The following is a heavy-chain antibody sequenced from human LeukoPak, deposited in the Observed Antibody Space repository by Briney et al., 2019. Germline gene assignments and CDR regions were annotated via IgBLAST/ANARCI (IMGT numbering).Heavy chain of an antibody. CDR2: ISNSGGTT. Sequence: GGSLRLSCSASGFTFSDYAIHWVRQAPGKGLEYLSAISNSGGTTYYADSVKGRFTISRDNSKNTLYLQMSNLRPEDTAVYYCVKGIPVAGTGNVVPYFYYYGMDVWGQGTTVSVS. V-gene: IGHV3-64D*06. J-gene: IGHJ6*02. CDR1: GFTFSDYA. D-gene: IGHD6-19*01. CDR3: VKGIPVAGTGNVVPYFYYYGMDV.